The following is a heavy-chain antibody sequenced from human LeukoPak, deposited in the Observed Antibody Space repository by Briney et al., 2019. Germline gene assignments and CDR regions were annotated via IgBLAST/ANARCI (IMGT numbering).Heavy chain of an antibody. CDR1: GFIFNSFG. Sequence: PGGSLRLSCVASGFIFNSFGMNRVRQAPGKGLEWVSSITHGGQIYYADSVKGRFTISRDNTKNSVYLQMDNLRDDDTAVYFCARDDRYGSGTLGKRFDPWGQGTLVSVSS. V-gene: IGHV3-21*01. J-gene: IGHJ5*02. CDR3: ARDDRYGSGTLGKRFDP. CDR2: ITHGGQI. D-gene: IGHD3-10*01.